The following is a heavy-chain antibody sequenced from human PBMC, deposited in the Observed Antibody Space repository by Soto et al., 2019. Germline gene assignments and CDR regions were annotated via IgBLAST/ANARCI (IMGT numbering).Heavy chain of an antibody. J-gene: IGHJ5*02. CDR3: ARGVGYCSGGSCFYWLDP. V-gene: IGHV1-2*04. CDR2: INPNSGGT. CDR1: GYTFTGYY. D-gene: IGHD2-15*01. Sequence: ASVKVSCKASGYTFTGYYMHWVRQAPGQGLEWMGWINPNSGGTNYAQKFQGWVTMTRDTSISTAYMELSRLRYDDTAVSYCARGVGYCSGGSCFYWLDPWGRGTLVTVSS.